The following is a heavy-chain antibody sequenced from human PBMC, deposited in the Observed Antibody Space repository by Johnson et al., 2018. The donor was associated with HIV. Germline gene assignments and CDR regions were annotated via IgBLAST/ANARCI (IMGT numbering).Heavy chain of an antibody. CDR2: IKRKIEGETT. CDR1: GFTFSNVW. Sequence: VQLVESGGGLVKPGGSLRLSCAASGFTFSNVWMTWVRQAPGKVLEWVGRIKRKIEGETTDYAAPVKGRFTISRDDSKNTLYLQMNSLTTEETAVYYCTTAIVIDAFDIWGQGTMVTVSS. CDR3: TTAIVIDAFDI. D-gene: IGHD3-16*02. J-gene: IGHJ3*02. V-gene: IGHV3-15*01.